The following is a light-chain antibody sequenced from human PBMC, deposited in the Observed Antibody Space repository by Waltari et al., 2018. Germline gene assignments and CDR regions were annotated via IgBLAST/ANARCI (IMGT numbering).Light chain of an antibody. Sequence: DVVMTQTPFSLSVTPGQPASISCKSSQSLLYSDGKTYLYWYLQKPGQSPHLLIYEVSSRVSGVPDRFSGSGSGTDFTLKISRVEAEDVGVYYCMQDIHLPLTFGGGTKVEIK. CDR2: EVS. CDR3: MQDIHLPLT. J-gene: IGKJ4*01. CDR1: QSLLYSDGKTY. V-gene: IGKV2-29*02.